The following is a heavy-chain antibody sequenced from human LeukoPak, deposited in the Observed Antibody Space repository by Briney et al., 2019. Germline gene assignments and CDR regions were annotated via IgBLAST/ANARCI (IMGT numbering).Heavy chain of an antibody. CDR2: TYYRSKLYN. D-gene: IGHD3-9*01. CDR1: GDSVSSNSAA. Sequence: SQTLSLTCAISGDSVSSNSAAWSWIRQSPSRGLEWLGRTYYRSKLYNDYAVSVKSRITINPDTSKNQFSLQLNSVTPEDTAVYYCAREEGLRYFDWLSNYYGMDVWGQGTTVTVSS. J-gene: IGHJ6*02. CDR3: AREEGLRYFDWLSNYYGMDV. V-gene: IGHV6-1*01.